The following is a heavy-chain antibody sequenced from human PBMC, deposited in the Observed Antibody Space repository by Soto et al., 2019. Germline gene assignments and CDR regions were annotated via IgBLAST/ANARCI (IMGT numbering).Heavy chain of an antibody. V-gene: IGHV5-10-1*01. D-gene: IGHD3-9*01. CDR3: AIRPLYDILTGYQSG. J-gene: IGHJ4*02. Sequence: GESLKISCNGSGYSFTSYWISWVRQMPGKGLEWMGRIDPSDSYTNYSPSFQGHVTISADKSISTAYLQWSSLKASDTAMYYCAIRPLYDILTGYQSGWGQGTLVTVSS. CDR2: IDPSDSYT. CDR1: GYSFTSYW.